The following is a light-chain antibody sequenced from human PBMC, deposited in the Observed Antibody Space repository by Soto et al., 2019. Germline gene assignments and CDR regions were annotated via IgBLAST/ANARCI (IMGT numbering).Light chain of an antibody. Sequence: DIQMTQSPSSLSASVGDRVTITCRASQSVSRNLNWYQQKPGKAPNLLIYDASNLQSGVPSRFSGSGSGTHFTLTISSLQPEDFATYYCQHIHSIPITFGQGTRLENK. CDR3: QHIHSIPIT. V-gene: IGKV1-39*01. J-gene: IGKJ5*01. CDR1: QSVSRN. CDR2: DAS.